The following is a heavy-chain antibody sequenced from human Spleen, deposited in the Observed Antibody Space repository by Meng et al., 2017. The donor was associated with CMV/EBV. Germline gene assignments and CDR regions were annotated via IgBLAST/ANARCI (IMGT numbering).Heavy chain of an antibody. D-gene: IGHD1-7*01. CDR2: ISSSSSI. CDR1: AFTFSDYY. Sequence: GGSLRLSCAASAFTFSDYYMNWVRQAPGKGLEWVSSISSSSSIYYADSVKGRFTISRDNAKNSLYLQMNSLRAEDTALYYCAKDFNWNFSHFDYWGQGTLVTVSS. V-gene: IGHV3-69-1*01. CDR3: AKDFNWNFSHFDY. J-gene: IGHJ4*02.